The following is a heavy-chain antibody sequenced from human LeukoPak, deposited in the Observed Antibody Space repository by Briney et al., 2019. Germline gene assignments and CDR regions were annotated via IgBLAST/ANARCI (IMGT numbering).Heavy chain of an antibody. CDR1: GVSISSYY. Sequence: TSETLSLTCSVSGVSISSYYWSWIRQPPGKGLEWIGFIYYSGNTNYNPSLKSRVTMSVDTSKNQFSLNLTSVTAADTAVYYCARGWFGELSHFNFWGQGTLVRVSS. V-gene: IGHV4-59*12. D-gene: IGHD3-10*01. J-gene: IGHJ4*02. CDR2: IYYSGNT. CDR3: ARGWFGELSHFNF.